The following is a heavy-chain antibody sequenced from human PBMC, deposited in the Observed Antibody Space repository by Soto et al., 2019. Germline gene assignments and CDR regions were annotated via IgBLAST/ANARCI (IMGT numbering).Heavy chain of an antibody. D-gene: IGHD6-6*01. Sequence: EVQLWESEGGLVQPGGSLRLSCAASGFTFSSYAMSWVRQAPEKGLEWVSAISGSGGSTYYADSVKGRFTISRDNSKNTLYLQMNSLRAEDTAVYYCAKYASSSAPHYSYMDVWGKGTTVTVSS. CDR2: ISGSGGST. CDR3: AKYASSSAPHYSYMDV. V-gene: IGHV3-23*01. CDR1: GFTFSSYA. J-gene: IGHJ6*03.